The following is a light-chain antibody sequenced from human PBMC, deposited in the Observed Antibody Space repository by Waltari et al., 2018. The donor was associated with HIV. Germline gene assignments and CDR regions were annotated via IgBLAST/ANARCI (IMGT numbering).Light chain of an antibody. CDR3: QQYGNSQA. CDR1: QSVSSSY. J-gene: IGKJ1*01. Sequence: EIVLTPSPGTLSLSPGERATLSCRASQSVSSSYLAWYQQKPGQAPRLLIYGASSRATGIPDRFSGSGSGTDFTLTISRLEPEDFAVYYCQQYGNSQAFGQGTKVEIK. V-gene: IGKV3-20*01. CDR2: GAS.